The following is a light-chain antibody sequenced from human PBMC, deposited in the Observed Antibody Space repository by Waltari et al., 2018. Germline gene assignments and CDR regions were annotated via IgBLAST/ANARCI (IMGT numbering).Light chain of an antibody. Sequence: QSALTQPASVSGSPGQSITISCTGTSSDIGNFNYVSWYQQHPDKAPKLIIYDVTKRPSGISNRFSASKSGNTASLSISGLQAEDEADYYCASFTKNTDTLWVFGGGTRLTVL. CDR1: SSDIGNFNY. V-gene: IGLV2-14*03. CDR2: DVT. CDR3: ASFTKNTDTLWV. J-gene: IGLJ3*02.